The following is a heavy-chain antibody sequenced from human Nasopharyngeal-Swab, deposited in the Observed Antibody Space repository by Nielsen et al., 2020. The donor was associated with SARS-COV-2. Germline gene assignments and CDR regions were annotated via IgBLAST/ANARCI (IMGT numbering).Heavy chain of an antibody. V-gene: IGHV3-7*01. D-gene: IGHD2/OR15-2a*01. CDR3: VRDWIIISEYYYGMDV. J-gene: IGHJ6*02. CDR2: INGDGSAK. Sequence: GGSLRLSCAASGFTFSSFGMHWVRQAPGKGLEWVANINGDGSAKYYVDSVKGRFTISRDNAKNSLYLQMNSLRDEDTAVYYCVRDWIIISEYYYGMDVWGQGTTVTVSS. CDR1: GFTFSSFG.